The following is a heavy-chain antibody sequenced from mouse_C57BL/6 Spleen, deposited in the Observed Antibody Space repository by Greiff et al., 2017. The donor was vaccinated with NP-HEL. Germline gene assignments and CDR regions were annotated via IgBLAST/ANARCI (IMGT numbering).Heavy chain of an antibody. D-gene: IGHD3-2*02. J-gene: IGHJ1*03. CDR2: IDPETGGT. Sequence: VQLQQSGAELVRPGASVTLSCKASGYTFTDYEMHWVKQTPVHGLEWIGAIDPETGGTAYNQKFKGKAILTADKSSSTAYMELRSLTSEDSAVYYCTRSRLRTGYFDVWGTGTTVTVSS. CDR3: TRSRLRTGYFDV. CDR1: GYTFTDYE. V-gene: IGHV1-15*01.